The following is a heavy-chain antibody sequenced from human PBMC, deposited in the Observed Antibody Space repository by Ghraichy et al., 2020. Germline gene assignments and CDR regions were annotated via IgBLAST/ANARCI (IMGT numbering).Heavy chain of an antibody. CDR1: GYTFTSYY. CDR3: ARDLRVGDPSSTTKYNWFDP. V-gene: IGHV1-46*01. CDR2: INPSGGST. D-gene: IGHD3-10*01. Sequence: ASVKVSCKASGYTFTSYYMHWVRQAPGQGLEWMGIINPSGGSTSYAQKFQGRVTMTRDTATSTVYMELSSLRSEDTAVYYCARDLRVGDPSSTTKYNWFDPWGQGTLVTVSS. J-gene: IGHJ5*02.